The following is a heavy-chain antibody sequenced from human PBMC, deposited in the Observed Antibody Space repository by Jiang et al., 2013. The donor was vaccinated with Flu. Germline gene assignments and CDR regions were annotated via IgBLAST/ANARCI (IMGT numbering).Heavy chain of an antibody. Sequence: GSGLVKPSQTLSLTCTVSGGSISSGGYYWSWIRQHPGKGLEWIGYIYYSGSTYYNPSLKSLVTISVDTSKNQFSLKLSSVTAADTAVYYCARVSRNDDYGGTSQYYFDYWGQGTLVTVSS. J-gene: IGHJ4*02. V-gene: IGHV4-31*01. D-gene: IGHD4-23*01. CDR3: ARVSRNDDYGGTSQYYFDY. CDR1: GGSISSGGYY. CDR2: IYYSGST.